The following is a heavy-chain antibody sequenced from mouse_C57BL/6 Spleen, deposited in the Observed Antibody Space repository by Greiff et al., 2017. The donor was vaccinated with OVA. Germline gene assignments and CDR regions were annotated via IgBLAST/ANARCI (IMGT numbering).Heavy chain of an antibody. D-gene: IGHD2-4*01. CDR1: GYSITSGYY. V-gene: IGHV3-6*01. CDR2: ISYDGSN. CDR3: ARRGIYYDYDFDY. J-gene: IGHJ2*01. Sequence: EVQLQESGPGLVKPSQSLSLTCSVTGYSITSGYYWNWIRQFPGNKLEWMGYISYDGSNNYNPSLKNRISITRDTSKNQFFLKLNSVTTEDTATYYCARRGIYYDYDFDYWGQGTTLTVSS.